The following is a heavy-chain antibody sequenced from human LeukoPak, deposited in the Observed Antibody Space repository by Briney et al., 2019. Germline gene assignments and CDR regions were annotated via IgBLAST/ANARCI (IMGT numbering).Heavy chain of an antibody. CDR1: GGSISSYY. Sequence: SETLSLTCTVSGGSISSYYWSWIRQPPGKGLEWIGYIYYSGSTNYNPSLKSRVTISVDTSKNQFSLKLSSVTAADTAVYYCARGDFYYDSSGYGYWGQGTLVTVSS. CDR3: ARGDFYYDSSGYGY. J-gene: IGHJ4*02. CDR2: IYYSGST. V-gene: IGHV4-59*01. D-gene: IGHD3-22*01.